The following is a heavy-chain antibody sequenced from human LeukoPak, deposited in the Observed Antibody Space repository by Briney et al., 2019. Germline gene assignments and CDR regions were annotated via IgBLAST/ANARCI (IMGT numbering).Heavy chain of an antibody. CDR3: ARGGYTVTSAQDY. D-gene: IGHD4-17*01. Sequence: GASVKVSCKASGYTFTDYSIHWVRQAPGQGLQWMGWTSAYSGNTNYAQNLQGRVTMTTDTSTSTAYMELRSLRSDDTAVYYCARGGYTVTSAQDYWGQGTLVTVSS. CDR2: TSAYSGNT. V-gene: IGHV1-18*01. J-gene: IGHJ4*02. CDR1: GYTFTDYS.